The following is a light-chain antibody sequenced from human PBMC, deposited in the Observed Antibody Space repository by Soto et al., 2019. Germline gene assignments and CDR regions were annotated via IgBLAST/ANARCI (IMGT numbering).Light chain of an antibody. Sequence: EIVMTQSPATLSVSPGARATLSCRASQSVSSNLAWYQQKPGQAPRLLIYGAYISATGIPARFSGSGSGTEFTLTISSLQSEDFAVYYCQQYNNWWTFGQGTKLEIK. V-gene: IGKV3D-15*01. CDR1: QSVSSN. CDR2: GAY. J-gene: IGKJ2*01. CDR3: QQYNNWWT.